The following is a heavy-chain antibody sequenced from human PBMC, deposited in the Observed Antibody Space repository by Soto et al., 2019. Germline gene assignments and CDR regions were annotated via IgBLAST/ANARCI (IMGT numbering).Heavy chain of an antibody. Sequence: QVQLQESGPGLVRPLETLSPTCTVSGGFVTSSPGTWVRQPAGKALEWIGRIYASASANYSPSLKSRLTFSVYTSMNQFSPKVRYVTAAATAVYYCAVLGDFQSSYHGRDVWGPGTTV. CDR2: IYASASA. D-gene: IGHD4-17*01. CDR3: AVLGDFQSSYHGRDV. CDR1: GGFVTSSP. V-gene: IGHV4-4*07. J-gene: IGHJ6*02.